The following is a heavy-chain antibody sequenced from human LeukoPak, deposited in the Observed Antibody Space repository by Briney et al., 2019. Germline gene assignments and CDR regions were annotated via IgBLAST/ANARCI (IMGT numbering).Heavy chain of an antibody. J-gene: IGHJ3*02. Sequence: ASVKVSCKASGYTFTSYYMHWVRQAPGQGLECMGIINPSGGSTSYAQKFQGRVTMTRDMSTSTVYMELSSLRSEDSAVHYCARDPPVDYGDYVGDAFDIWGQGTMVTVSS. CDR2: INPSGGST. V-gene: IGHV1-46*01. CDR3: ARDPPVDYGDYVGDAFDI. D-gene: IGHD4-17*01. CDR1: GYTFTSYY.